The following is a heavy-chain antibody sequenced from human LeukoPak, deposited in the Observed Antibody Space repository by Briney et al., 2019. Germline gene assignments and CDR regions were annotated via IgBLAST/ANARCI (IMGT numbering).Heavy chain of an antibody. J-gene: IGHJ4*02. Sequence: ASVKVSCKTSGYSFTNYDISWVRQAPGQGLEWMGWISAHQNNTTYAQKFQGRVTMTTDTSTTTVYMELRSLRSDDTAVYYCARDPNQYEAVHPFDYWGQGTLVTVSS. CDR3: ARDPNQYEAVHPFDY. CDR2: ISAHQNNT. V-gene: IGHV1-18*01. D-gene: IGHD6-19*01. CDR1: GYSFTNYD.